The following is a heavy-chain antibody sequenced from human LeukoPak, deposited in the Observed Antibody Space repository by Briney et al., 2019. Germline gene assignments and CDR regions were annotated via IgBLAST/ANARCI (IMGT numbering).Heavy chain of an antibody. CDR3: ARDSGGEFDY. D-gene: IGHD3-16*01. CDR2: IYPSGST. V-gene: IGHV4-30-2*01. Sequence: SQTLSLTCAVSGGSISSGGYSWGWIRQPPGKGLEWIGYIYPSGSTYYNPSLKSRVTISVDRSKNQFSLKLSSVTAADTAVYYCARDSGGEFDYWGQGTLVTVSS. CDR1: GGSISSGGYS. J-gene: IGHJ4*02.